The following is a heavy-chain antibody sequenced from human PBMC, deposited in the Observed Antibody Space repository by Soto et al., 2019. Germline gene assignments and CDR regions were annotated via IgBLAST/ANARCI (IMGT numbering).Heavy chain of an antibody. CDR1: AGTFSSYA. CDR3: AMGYTTGWYSSFDF. Sequence: QVQLVQSGAEVQKPGSSVKVSCEASAGTFSSYAFNWVRQAPGQGRQWMGGIILVSATTNYAQKFQGRVTITADKFASTAYMDLSSLRSEDTAVYFCAMGYTTGWYSSFDFWGQGTLVTVSS. J-gene: IGHJ4*02. V-gene: IGHV1-69*06. D-gene: IGHD6-19*01. CDR2: IILVSATT.